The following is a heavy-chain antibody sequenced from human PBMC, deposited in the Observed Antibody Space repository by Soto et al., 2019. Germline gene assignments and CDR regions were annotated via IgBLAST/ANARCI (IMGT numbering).Heavy chain of an antibody. D-gene: IGHD6-19*01. CDR1: GGSFSGYY. Sequence: QVQLQQWGAGLLKPSETLSLTCAVYGGSFSGYYWSWIRQPPGRGLEWIGEINHSGSTNYNPSLKRRVTISVDTSKNQFSLKLSSVTAADTAVYYCARGQQWPGPREWGQGTLVTVSS. CDR3: ARGQQWPGPRE. V-gene: IGHV4-34*01. J-gene: IGHJ4*02. CDR2: INHSGST.